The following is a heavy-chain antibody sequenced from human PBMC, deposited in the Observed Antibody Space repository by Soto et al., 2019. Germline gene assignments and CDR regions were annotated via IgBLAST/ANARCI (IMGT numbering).Heavy chain of an antibody. CDR2: ITSSSSTL. Sequence: GGSLRLACAASGFTFSSYSMSWVRQAPGKGLEWVSYITSSSSTLYYADSVEGRFTISRDNAKNSLYLQMNSLRDEDTAVYYCARVYYYDSSALFDPWGQGTQVTVSS. J-gene: IGHJ5*02. CDR3: ARVYYYDSSALFDP. CDR1: GFTFSSYS. V-gene: IGHV3-48*02. D-gene: IGHD3-22*01.